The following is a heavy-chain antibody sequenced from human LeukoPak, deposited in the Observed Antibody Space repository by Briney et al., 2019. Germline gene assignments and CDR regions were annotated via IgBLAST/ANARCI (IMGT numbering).Heavy chain of an antibody. CDR1: VFTFSDYY. CDR3: ARSDSSGPLNFDY. J-gene: IGHJ4*02. V-gene: IGHV3-11*01. Sequence: GGSLRLSCAASVFTFSDYYMSWIRQAPGKGLEWVSYISSSGSTIYYADSVKGRFTISRDNAKNSLYLQMNSLRAEDTAVYYCARSDSSGPLNFDYWGQGTLVTVSS. CDR2: ISSSGSTI. D-gene: IGHD3-22*01.